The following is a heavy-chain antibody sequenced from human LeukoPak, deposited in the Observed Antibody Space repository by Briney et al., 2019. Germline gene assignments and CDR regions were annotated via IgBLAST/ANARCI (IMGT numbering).Heavy chain of an antibody. J-gene: IGHJ5*02. V-gene: IGHV4-39*01. CDR3: ASDFWSGYYPPA. D-gene: IGHD3-3*01. CDR1: GGSISSSSYY. Sequence: SETLSLTCTVSGGSISSSSYYWGWLRQPPGKGLEWIGSIYYSGSTYYNPSLKSRVTISVATSKNQFSLKLSSVTAADTAVYYCASDFWSGYYPPAWGQGTLVTVSS. CDR2: IYYSGST.